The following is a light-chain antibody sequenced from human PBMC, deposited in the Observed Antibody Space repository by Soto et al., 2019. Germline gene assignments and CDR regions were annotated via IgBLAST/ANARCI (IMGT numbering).Light chain of an antibody. V-gene: IGKV3-20*01. J-gene: IGKJ3*01. CDR1: QSVSSSY. Sequence: EIVLTQSPGTLSLSPGERATLSCRASQSVSSSYVAWYQQKSRQAPRRLIYGAPSRDTGLPERFSGSGSGTDFTITISRLEAEDVAVYYCQQYSNSPEFTFGHGTKVDIK. CDR3: QQYSNSPEFT. CDR2: GAP.